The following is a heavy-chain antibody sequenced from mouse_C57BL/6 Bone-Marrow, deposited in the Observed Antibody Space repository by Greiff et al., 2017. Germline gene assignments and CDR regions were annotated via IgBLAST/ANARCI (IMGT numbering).Heavy chain of an antibody. CDR1: GFTFSSYA. V-gene: IGHV5-4*03. J-gene: IGHJ3*01. D-gene: IGHD2-3*01. CDR2: ISDGGSYT. Sequence: EVKLVESGGGLVKPGGSLKLSCAASGFTFSSYAMSWVRQTPEKRLEWVATISDGGSYTYYPDNVKGRFTISRDNAKNNLYLQMSHLKSEDTAMYYCARWLLRAYWGQGTLVTVSA. CDR3: ARWLLRAY.